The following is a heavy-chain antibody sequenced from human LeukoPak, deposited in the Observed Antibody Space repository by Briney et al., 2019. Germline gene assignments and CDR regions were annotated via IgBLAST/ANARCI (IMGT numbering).Heavy chain of an antibody. CDR3: AKDLHSPLSQAAGTVSAFDI. V-gene: IGHV3-9*01. D-gene: IGHD6-13*01. CDR2: ISWNSGSI. CDR1: GFTFDDYA. J-gene: IGHJ3*02. Sequence: PGGSLRLSCAASGFTFDDYAMHWVRQAPGKGLEWVSGISWNSGSIGYADSVKGRFTISRDNAKNSLYLQMNSLRAEDTALYYCAKDLHSPLSQAAGTVSAFDIWGQGTMVTVSS.